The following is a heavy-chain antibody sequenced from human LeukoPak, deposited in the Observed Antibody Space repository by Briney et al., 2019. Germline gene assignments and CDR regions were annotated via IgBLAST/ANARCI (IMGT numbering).Heavy chain of an antibody. D-gene: IGHD3-10*01. CDR3: AREGFGELLLPFDY. V-gene: IGHV3-21*01. J-gene: IGHJ4*02. CDR1: GFTFSHYS. CDR2: ISSSSSYI. Sequence: PGGSLRLSCAASGFTFSHYSMNWVRQAPGKGLEWVSFISSSSSYINYADSVKGRCTLSRDNAKNSLYLQMNSLRAEDTAVYYCAREGFGELLLPFDYWGQGTLVTVSS.